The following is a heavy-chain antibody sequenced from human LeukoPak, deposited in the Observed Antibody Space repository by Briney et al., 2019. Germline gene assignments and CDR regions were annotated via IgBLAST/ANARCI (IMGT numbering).Heavy chain of an antibody. Sequence: GGSLRLSCAGSGFTFNNHAMSWVRQAPGKGLEWVSGINGNGASTYYSDSVKGRFTISRDNSKNTLYLQMSSLRAEDTAIYYCAKDQGYSYYYLDYWGQRTRVTVSS. CDR2: INGNGAST. CDR3: AKDQGYSYYYLDY. CDR1: GFTFNNHA. D-gene: IGHD5-18*01. V-gene: IGHV3-23*01. J-gene: IGHJ4*02.